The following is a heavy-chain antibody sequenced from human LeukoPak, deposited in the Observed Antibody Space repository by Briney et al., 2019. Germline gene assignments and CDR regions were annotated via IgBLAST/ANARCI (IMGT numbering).Heavy chain of an antibody. V-gene: IGHV5-51*01. J-gene: IGHJ3*02. Sequence: GEPLKISCKGSGYSFTSYWIGWVRQIRGKGLGWMGIFYPGDSDTRYSPSCRVQVTISADKSISTAYLHWMSLKASDTAKYYCARHRRYGRYSSSWYGDAFDIWGQGTMVTVSS. CDR3: ARHRRYGRYSSSWYGDAFDI. D-gene: IGHD6-13*01. CDR2: FYPGDSDT. CDR1: GYSFTSYW.